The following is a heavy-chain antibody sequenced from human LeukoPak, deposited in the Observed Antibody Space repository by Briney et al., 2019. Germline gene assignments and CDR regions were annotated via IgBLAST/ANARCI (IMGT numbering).Heavy chain of an antibody. CDR2: IYYTRST. CDR1: GGSISSSSYY. CDR3: ARELLLTGAFDI. J-gene: IGHJ3*02. V-gene: IGHV4-39*07. D-gene: IGHD2-15*01. Sequence: TPSETLSLTCTVSGGSISSSSYYWGWIRQPPGKGLEWIGSIYYTRSTYYNPSLKSRVTISVDTSNNQFSLKLSSVTAADTAVYYCARELLLTGAFDIWGQGTMVTVSS.